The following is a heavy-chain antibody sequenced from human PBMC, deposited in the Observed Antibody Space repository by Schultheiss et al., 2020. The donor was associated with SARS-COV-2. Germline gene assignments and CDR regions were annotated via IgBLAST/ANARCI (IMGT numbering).Heavy chain of an antibody. CDR3: ARVSLGYCTGGVCYKPERSQLQYYYYYGMDV. CDR1: GGTFSSYA. V-gene: IGHV1-69*13. D-gene: IGHD2-8*02. CDR2: IIPIFGTA. Sequence: SVKVSCKASGGTFSSYAISWVRQAPGQGLEWMGGIIPIFGTANYAQKFQGRVTITADESTSTAYMELSSLRSEDTAVYYCARVSLGYCTGGVCYKPERSQLQYYYYYGMDVWGQGTTVTVSS. J-gene: IGHJ6*02.